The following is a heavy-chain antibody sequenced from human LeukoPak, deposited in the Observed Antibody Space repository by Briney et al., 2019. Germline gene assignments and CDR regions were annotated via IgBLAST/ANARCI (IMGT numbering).Heavy chain of an antibody. J-gene: IGHJ5*02. CDR3: ARDHFGLTYNWFDP. CDR1: GFTFSDFY. CDR2: ISSSGSAI. Sequence: MSGGSLRLSCAASGFTFSDFYVSWIRQAPGKGLEWVSYISSSGSAIYYADSVKGRFTISRDNAENLLYLQMNSLRAEDTAVYYCARDHFGLTYNWFDPWGQGTLVTVSS. D-gene: IGHD3-10*01. V-gene: IGHV3-11*04.